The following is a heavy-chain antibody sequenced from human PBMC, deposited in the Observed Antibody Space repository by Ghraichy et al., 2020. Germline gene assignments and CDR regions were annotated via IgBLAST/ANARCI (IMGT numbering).Heavy chain of an antibody. CDR3: AREREIVVVITKRNFDY. Sequence: GGSLRLSCAASGFTFSSYAMHWVRQAPGKGLEWVAVISYDGSNKYYADSVKGRFTISRDNSKNTLYLQMNSLRAEDTAVYYCAREREIVVVITKRNFDYWGQGTLVTVSS. CDR1: GFTFSSYA. J-gene: IGHJ4*02. V-gene: IGHV3-30-3*01. CDR2: ISYDGSNK. D-gene: IGHD3-22*01.